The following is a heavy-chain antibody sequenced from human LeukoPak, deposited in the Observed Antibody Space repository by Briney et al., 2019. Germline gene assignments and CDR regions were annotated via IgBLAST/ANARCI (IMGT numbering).Heavy chain of an antibody. D-gene: IGHD6-19*01. CDR1: GGSINNYY. CDR2: IYYTGST. Sequence: PSETLSLTCTVSGGSINNYYWSWVRQPPGAGLEWLAYIYYTGSTNYNPSLKTRLTISVDTSKNQFSLRLNSVTAADTAVYYCAGSIAVAGTRAFDIWGQGTMVTVSS. CDR3: AGSIAVAGTRAFDI. V-gene: IGHV4-59*08. J-gene: IGHJ3*02.